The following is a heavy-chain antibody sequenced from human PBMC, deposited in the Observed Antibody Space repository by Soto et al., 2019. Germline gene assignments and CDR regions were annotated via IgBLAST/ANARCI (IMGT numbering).Heavy chain of an antibody. Sequence: ASVKVSCKASGYTFTGYYMHWVRQAPGQGLEWXGXXNPXSXGXNXXXXFQGWVTMTKNSLYLQMNSLRAEDTALYYCARGGNYDYYYYGMDVWGQGTTVTVSS. CDR3: ARGGNYDYYYYGMDV. V-gene: IGHV1-2*04. D-gene: IGHD4-4*01. CDR1: GYTFTGYY. CDR2: XNPXSXGX. J-gene: IGHJ6*02.